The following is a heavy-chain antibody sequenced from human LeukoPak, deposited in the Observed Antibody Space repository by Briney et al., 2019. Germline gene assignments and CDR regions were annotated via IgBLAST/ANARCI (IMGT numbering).Heavy chain of an antibody. CDR2: INHSGST. CDR3: ARGPRRDTAMAPPP. Sequence: PSETLSLTRAVYGGSFSGYYWSWIRQPPGKGLEWIGEINHSGSTNYNPSLKSRVTISVDTSKNQFSLKLSSVTAADTAVYYCARGPRRDTAMAPPPWGQGTLVTVSS. V-gene: IGHV4-34*01. J-gene: IGHJ5*02. D-gene: IGHD5-18*01. CDR1: GGSFSGYY.